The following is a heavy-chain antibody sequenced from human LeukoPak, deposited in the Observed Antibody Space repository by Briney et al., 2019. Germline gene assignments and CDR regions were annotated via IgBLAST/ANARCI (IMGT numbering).Heavy chain of an antibody. J-gene: IGHJ4*02. CDR1: GYTFTSYA. Sequence: SVKVSCKAYGYTFTSYAISWVRQAPGQGLEWMGGSIPIFGTANYAQKFQGRVTITTDESTSTAYMELSSLRSADTAVYYCARGPVYHNYDILTGYYIPFDYWGQGTLVTVSS. V-gene: IGHV1-69*05. CDR3: ARGPVYHNYDILTGYYIPFDY. D-gene: IGHD3-9*01. CDR2: SIPIFGTA.